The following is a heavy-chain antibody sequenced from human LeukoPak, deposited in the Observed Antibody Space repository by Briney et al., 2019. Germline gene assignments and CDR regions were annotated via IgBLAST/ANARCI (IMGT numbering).Heavy chain of an antibody. V-gene: IGHV4-61*02. D-gene: IGHD3-22*01. Sequence: SETLSLTCTVSGGSISSGSYYWSWIRQPAGKGLEWIGRIYTSGSTNYNPSLKSRVTISVDTSKNQFSLKLSSVTAADTAVYYCARMYDRSGYYYPFDYWDQGTLVTVSS. CDR3: ARMYDRSGYYYPFDY. CDR2: IYTSGST. CDR1: GGSISSGSYY. J-gene: IGHJ4*02.